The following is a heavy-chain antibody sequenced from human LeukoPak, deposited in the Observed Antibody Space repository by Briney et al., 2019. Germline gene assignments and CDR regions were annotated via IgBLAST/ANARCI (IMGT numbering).Heavy chain of an antibody. CDR1: GFAFSDYW. Sequence: SGGSLRLSCATSGFAFSDYWMHWVRQAPGKGLEWVSAISGSGGSTYYADSVKGRFTISRDNSKNTLYLQMNSLRAEDTAVYYCAKVQQLGFDYWGQGTLVTVSS. D-gene: IGHD6-6*01. V-gene: IGHV3-23*01. CDR3: AKVQQLGFDY. CDR2: ISGSGGST. J-gene: IGHJ4*02.